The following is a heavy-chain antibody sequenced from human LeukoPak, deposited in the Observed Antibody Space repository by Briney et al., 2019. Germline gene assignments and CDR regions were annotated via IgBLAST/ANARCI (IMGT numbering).Heavy chain of an antibody. V-gene: IGHV3-49*03. CDR3: TRDSDCTNGVCRHDAFDI. Sequence: GGSLRLSCTASGFTFGDYAMSWFRQAPGKGLEGVGFIRSKAYGGTTEYAASVKGRFTISRDDSKSIAYLQMNSLKTEDTAVYYCTRDSDCTNGVCRHDAFDIWGQGTMVTVSS. CDR2: IRSKAYGGTT. J-gene: IGHJ3*02. D-gene: IGHD2-8*01. CDR1: GFTFGDYA.